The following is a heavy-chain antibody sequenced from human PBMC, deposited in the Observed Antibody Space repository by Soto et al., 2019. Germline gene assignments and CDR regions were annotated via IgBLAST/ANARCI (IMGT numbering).Heavy chain of an antibody. V-gene: IGHV1-18*01. CDR2: ISAYNGNT. D-gene: IGHD3-16*01. J-gene: IGHJ4*02. CDR1: GYTFTSYG. Sequence: QVQLVQSGAEVKKPGASVKVSCKASGYTFTSYGISWVRQAPGQGLEWMGWISAYNGNTNYAQKLQGRVTMSTDTSTSTAYMELRSLRSDDTAVYYCARDQYYDYVWGSYSFDYWGQGTLVTVSS. CDR3: ARDQYYDYVWGSYSFDY.